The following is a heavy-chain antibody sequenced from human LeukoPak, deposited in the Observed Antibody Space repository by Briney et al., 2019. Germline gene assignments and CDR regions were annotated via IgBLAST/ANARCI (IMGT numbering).Heavy chain of an antibody. J-gene: IGHJ4*02. CDR1: GGSISSSSYS. D-gene: IGHD3-10*01. V-gene: IGHV4-39*01. Sequence: SETLSLTCTVSGGSISSSSYSWGWLRQPPGKGLEWIGSIYYSGSTYYNPSLKSRVTISVDTSKNQFSLKRSAVTAADTAVYYCASMVRGVIIGYWGRGTLVTVSS. CDR2: IYYSGST. CDR3: ASMVRGVIIGY.